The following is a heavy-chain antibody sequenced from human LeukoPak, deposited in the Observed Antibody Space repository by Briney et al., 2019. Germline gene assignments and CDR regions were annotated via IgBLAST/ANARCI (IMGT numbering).Heavy chain of an antibody. CDR3: ARYGDFGTFSYFYLDF. J-gene: IGHJ6*03. V-gene: IGHV4-31*03. CDR2: IFYSGAT. CDR1: GGSISSRGYY. D-gene: IGHD4-17*01. Sequence: SQTLSLTCTVSGGSISSRGYYWSWIRQHPRKGLERIGYIFYSGATHYNPSLKSRVAITLDTSENQFSLELTSVTAADTAVYYCARYGDFGTFSYFYLDFWGKGTTVTVSS.